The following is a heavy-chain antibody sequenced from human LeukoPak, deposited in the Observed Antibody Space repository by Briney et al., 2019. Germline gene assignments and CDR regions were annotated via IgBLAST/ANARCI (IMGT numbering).Heavy chain of an antibody. CDR3: ARDHYDFWSGYYYYYYYMDV. V-gene: IGHV3-48*01. J-gene: IGHJ6*03. D-gene: IGHD3-3*01. Sequence: GGSLRLSCAASGFTFSSYSMNLVRPAPGKGLEGVSYSSSSSSTIYDAASVKGRLTISRDNAKNSLYMQMNSLRAEDTAVYYCARDHYDFWSGYYYYYYYMDVWGQGTTVTVSS. CDR2: SSSSSSTI. CDR1: GFTFSSYS.